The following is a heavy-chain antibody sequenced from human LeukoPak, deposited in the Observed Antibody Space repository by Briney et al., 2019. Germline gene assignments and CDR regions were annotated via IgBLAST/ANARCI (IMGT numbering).Heavy chain of an antibody. CDR2: IYYSGST. CDR1: GGSISSYY. CDR3: ARVGTSWGTYNWFDP. J-gene: IGHJ5*02. D-gene: IGHD2-2*01. Sequence: SDTLSLTCNVSGGSISSYYWSWIRQPPGKGLEWIGYIYYSGSTNYNPSLKSRVNISVDTSKNQFSLKLSSVTAADTAVYYCARVGTSWGTYNWFDPWGQGTLVTVSS. V-gene: IGHV4-59*07.